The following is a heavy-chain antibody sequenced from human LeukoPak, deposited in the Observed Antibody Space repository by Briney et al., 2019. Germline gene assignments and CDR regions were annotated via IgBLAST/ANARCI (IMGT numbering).Heavy chain of an antibody. Sequence: GGSLRLSCAASGFTFSSYSMNWVRQAPGKGLEGVSYISSSSSTIYYADSVKGRFTISRDNAKNSLYLQMNSLRAEDTAVYYCARDPVTMIVVANDAFDIWGQGTMVTVSS. V-gene: IGHV3-48*01. D-gene: IGHD3-22*01. J-gene: IGHJ3*02. CDR2: ISSSSSTI. CDR3: ARDPVTMIVVANDAFDI. CDR1: GFTFSSYS.